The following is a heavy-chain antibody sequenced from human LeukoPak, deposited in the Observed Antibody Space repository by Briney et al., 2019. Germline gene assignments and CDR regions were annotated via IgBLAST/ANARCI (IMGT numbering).Heavy chain of an antibody. Sequence: GGSLRLSCAASGFTFDDYAMHWVRHAPGKGLEWVSGISWNSGSIGYADSVKGRFTISRDNAKNSLYLQMSSLRAEDTALYYCAKGNQWLIDYWGQGTLVTVSS. V-gene: IGHV3-9*01. CDR2: ISWNSGSI. CDR3: AKGNQWLIDY. CDR1: GFTFDDYA. D-gene: IGHD6-19*01. J-gene: IGHJ4*02.